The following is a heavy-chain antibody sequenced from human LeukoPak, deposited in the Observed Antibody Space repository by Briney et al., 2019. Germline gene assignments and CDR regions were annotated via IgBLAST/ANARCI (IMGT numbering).Heavy chain of an antibody. CDR3: ARWAVTGITY. CDR1: DYSIRSGHY. J-gene: IGHJ4*02. D-gene: IGHD6-19*01. V-gene: IGHV4-38-2*01. CDR2: IQNSGTT. Sequence: SETLSLTCAVSDYSIRSGHYWGWIRQPPGKGLEWIASIQNSGTTYFNPSLKSRVTISVDMSTNQFSLKLTSVTAADTAVYYCARWAVTGITYWGQGALVTVSS.